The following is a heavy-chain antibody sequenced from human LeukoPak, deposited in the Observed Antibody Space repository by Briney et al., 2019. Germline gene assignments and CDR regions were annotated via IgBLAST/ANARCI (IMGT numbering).Heavy chain of an antibody. CDR2: IYHSGST. V-gene: IGHV4-38-2*01. CDR3: ARAYDSSGNDY. Sequence: PSETLSLTCAVSGYSISSGYYWGWIRQPPGKGLEWIGRIYHSGSTYYNPSLKSRVTISVDTSKNRFSLKLSSVTAADTAVYYCARAYDSSGNDYWGQGTLVTVSS. D-gene: IGHD3-22*01. J-gene: IGHJ4*02. CDR1: GYSISSGYY.